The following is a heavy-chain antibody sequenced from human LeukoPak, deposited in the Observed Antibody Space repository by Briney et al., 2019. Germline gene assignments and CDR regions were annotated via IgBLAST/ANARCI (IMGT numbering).Heavy chain of an antibody. CDR1: GYTFTSYD. CDR2: MNPNSGNT. CDR3: ARAMVRGVIIPGY. Sequence: ASVKVSCKAFGYTFTSYDINWVRQATGQGLEWMGWMNPNSGNTGYAQKFQGRVTMTRNTSISTAYMELSSLRSEDTAVYYCARAMVRGVIIPGYWGQGTLVTVSS. V-gene: IGHV1-8*01. J-gene: IGHJ4*02. D-gene: IGHD3-10*01.